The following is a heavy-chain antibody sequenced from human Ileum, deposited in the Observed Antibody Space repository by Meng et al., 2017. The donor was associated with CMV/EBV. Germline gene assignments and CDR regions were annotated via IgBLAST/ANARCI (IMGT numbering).Heavy chain of an antibody. D-gene: IGHD2-2*01. V-gene: IGHV4-4*07. Sequence: GQLQESGPGLVKPSGTLSLPCTDSGGSISGYYWSWIRQPATKGLEWIGRVYSSGSTDYNPSLQSRVTMSVDTSKNQFSLKLSSVTAADTAVYYCARGSSSWAFDYWGQGTLVTVSS. CDR3: ARGSSSWAFDY. CDR1: GGSISGYY. CDR2: VYSSGST. J-gene: IGHJ4*02.